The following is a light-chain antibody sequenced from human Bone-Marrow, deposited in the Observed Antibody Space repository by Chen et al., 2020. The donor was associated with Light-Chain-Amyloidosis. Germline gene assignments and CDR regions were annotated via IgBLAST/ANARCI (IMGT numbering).Light chain of an antibody. V-gene: IGKV3-15*01. Sequence: ELVLTQSPATLSVSPGESAILSCRASQNVNNNLAWYQQKPGQAPRLLIYGTSTSATGIPARFSGAVSGTEFTLTISGMQSEGFAIYYCQQFDKGPRTFGQGTKVEIK. CDR2: GTS. J-gene: IGKJ1*01. CDR1: QNVNNN. CDR3: QQFDKGPRT.